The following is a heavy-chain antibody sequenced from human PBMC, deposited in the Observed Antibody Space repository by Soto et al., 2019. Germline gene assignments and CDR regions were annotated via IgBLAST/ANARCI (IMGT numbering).Heavy chain of an antibody. D-gene: IGHD3-16*01. CDR3: AKGGATDY. Sequence: QVQLVESGGGVVQPGRSLRLSCAASGFTFSSYGMHWVRQAPGKGLEWVAVISYDGSNKYYADSVKGRFTISRDNSKNSLYLQMNSLRAEDTDVYYCAKGGATDYWGQGTLVTVSS. J-gene: IGHJ4*02. CDR2: ISYDGSNK. CDR1: GFTFSSYG. V-gene: IGHV3-30*18.